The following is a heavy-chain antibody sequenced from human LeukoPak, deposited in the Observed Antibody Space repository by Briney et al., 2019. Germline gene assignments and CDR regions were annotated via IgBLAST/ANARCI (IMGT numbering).Heavy chain of an antibody. CDR3: ARHHHPWLGAFFYGSGSYYTMTQEYYFDY. V-gene: IGHV4-39*01. J-gene: IGHJ4*02. CDR1: GGSISSSSYY. CDR2: IYYSGST. Sequence: SETLSLTCTVSGGSISSSSYYWGWIRQPPGKGLEWIGSIYYSGSTYYNPSLKSRVTISVDTSKNQFSLKLSSVTAADTAVYYCARHHHPWLGAFFYGSGSYYTMTQEYYFDYWGQGTLVTVSS. D-gene: IGHD3-10*01.